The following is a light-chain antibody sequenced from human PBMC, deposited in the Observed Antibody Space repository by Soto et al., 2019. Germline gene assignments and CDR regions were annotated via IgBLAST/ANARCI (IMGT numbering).Light chain of an antibody. CDR2: KAF. CDR3: QHYNSYSYT. Sequence: DIQMTQNPSTLSASVGDRVTITSRASQSISSWLAWYQQKPGKAPQLLIYKAFSLESGVPSRFSGSGSGTEFTLTISSLQPDDFATYYCQHYNSYSYTFGQGTKVDI. CDR1: QSISSW. V-gene: IGKV1-5*03. J-gene: IGKJ2*01.